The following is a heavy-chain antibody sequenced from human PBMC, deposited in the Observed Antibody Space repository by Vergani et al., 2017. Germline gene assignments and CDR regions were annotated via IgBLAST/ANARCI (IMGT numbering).Heavy chain of an antibody. CDR2: ISGSGGST. D-gene: IGHD1-14*01. CDR1: GFTFSSYA. J-gene: IGHJ4*02. Sequence: EVQLLESGGGLVQPGGSLRLSCAASGFTFSSYAMSWVRQAPGKGLEWVSAISGSGGSTYYADSVKGRVTISRDNSKNTLYLQMNSLRADDTAVYYCAKAWRDPTNPLDYWGQGTLVTVSS. CDR3: AKAWRDPTNPLDY. V-gene: IGHV3-23*01.